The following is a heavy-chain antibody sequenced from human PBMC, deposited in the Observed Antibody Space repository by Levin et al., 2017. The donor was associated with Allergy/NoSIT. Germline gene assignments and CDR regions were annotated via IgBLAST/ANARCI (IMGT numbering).Heavy chain of an antibody. CDR2: ISYDGSNK. CDR3: AKGNIVLMVYAIYFDY. D-gene: IGHD2-8*01. CDR1: GFTFSSYG. J-gene: IGHJ4*02. V-gene: IGHV3-30*18. Sequence: GGSLRLSCAASGFTFSSYGMHWVRQAPGKGLEWVAVISYDGSNKYYADSVKGRFTISRDNSKNTLYLQMNSLRAEDTAVYYCAKGNIVLMVYAIYFDYWGQGTLVTVSS.